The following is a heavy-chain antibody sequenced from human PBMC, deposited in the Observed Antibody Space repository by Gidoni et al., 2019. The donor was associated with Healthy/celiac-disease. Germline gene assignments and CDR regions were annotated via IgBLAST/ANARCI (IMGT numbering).Heavy chain of an antibody. CDR1: GRPISGYD. J-gene: IGHJ5*02. D-gene: IGHD6-13*01. Sequence: YGRPISGYDWSWNRQPPGKGREWIGKINHSGSTNYNPSLKSRVTITVDTSKNQFSLKLSSVTAADTAVYYCARARRRQLVRGVAWLDPWGQGTLVTVSS. CDR2: INHSGST. V-gene: IGHV4-34*01. CDR3: ARARRRQLVRGVAWLDP.